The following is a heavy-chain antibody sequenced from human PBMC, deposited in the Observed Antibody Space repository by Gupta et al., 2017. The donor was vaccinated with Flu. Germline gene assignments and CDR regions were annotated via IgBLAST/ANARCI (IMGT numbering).Heavy chain of an antibody. D-gene: IGHD1-14*01. CDR3: VRDPENSAFDI. CDR2: INPVAETT. CDR1: GVSCWSSW. J-gene: IGHJ3*02. V-gene: IGHV3-7*01. Sequence: EVQLVESGGDLIQPGGALRYSWVAPGVSCWSSWLAWGRQAPGTGLELVVNINPVAETTHYVDSVKGRFTISRDNAKHSVFLQMNSLKVDDTATYYCVRDPENSAFDIWGQGTVVTVSS.